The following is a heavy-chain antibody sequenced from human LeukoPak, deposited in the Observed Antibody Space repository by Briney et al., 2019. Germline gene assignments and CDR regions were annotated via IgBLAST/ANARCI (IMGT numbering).Heavy chain of an antibody. V-gene: IGHV1-69*04. CDR3: ARDIYCSGGSCYSDY. D-gene: IGHD2-15*01. J-gene: IGHJ4*02. CDR2: IIPILGIA. Sequence: SVKVSCKASGGTFSSYAISWVRQAPGQGLEWMGRIIPILGIANYAQKFQGRVTITADKSTSTAYMELSSLRSEDTAVYYCARDIYCSGGSCYSDYWGQGTLVTVSS. CDR1: GGTFSSYA.